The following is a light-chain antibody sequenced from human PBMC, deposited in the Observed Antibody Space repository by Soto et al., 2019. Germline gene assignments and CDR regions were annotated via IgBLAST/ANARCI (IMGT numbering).Light chain of an antibody. CDR2: ETS. Sequence: PQSPSSLSASLGDRFTLTCRASQSINSYLKWYQQKPGEAPKXLIYETSSLQSGVRSRFSGSGSVTDFNLTISILLPDDFATYYCIQSYSTFTFGGGTKVDIK. V-gene: IGKV1-39*01. J-gene: IGKJ4*01. CDR3: IQSYSTFT. CDR1: QSINSY.